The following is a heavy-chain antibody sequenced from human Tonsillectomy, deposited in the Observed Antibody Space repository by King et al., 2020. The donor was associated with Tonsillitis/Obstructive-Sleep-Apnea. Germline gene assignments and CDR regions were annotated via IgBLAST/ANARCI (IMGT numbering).Heavy chain of an antibody. CDR3: ASGLQFTGYYYGMDV. CDR2: IYSGGST. D-gene: IGHD5-24*01. J-gene: IGHJ6*02. V-gene: IGHV3-53*01. CDR1: GFTVSSNY. Sequence: VQLVESGGGLIQPGGSLRLSCAASGFTVSSNYMSWVRQAPGKGLEWVSVIYSGGSTYYADSVKGRFTISRDNSKNTLYLQMNSLRAEDTAVYYCASGLQFTGYYYGMDVWGQGTTVTVSS.